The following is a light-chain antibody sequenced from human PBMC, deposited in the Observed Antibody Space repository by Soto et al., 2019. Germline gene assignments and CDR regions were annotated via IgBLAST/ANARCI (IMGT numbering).Light chain of an antibody. CDR2: GNS. CDR1: SSNIGAGYD. CDR3: QSYDSSLSGVV. Sequence: QSVLTQPPSVSGAPGQRVTISCTGSSSNIGAGYDVHWYQQLPGTAPKLLIYGNSNRPSGVPDRFSGSKSRTSASLAITGRQAEDEADYYCQSYDSSLSGVVFGGGTKLTVL. V-gene: IGLV1-40*01. J-gene: IGLJ2*01.